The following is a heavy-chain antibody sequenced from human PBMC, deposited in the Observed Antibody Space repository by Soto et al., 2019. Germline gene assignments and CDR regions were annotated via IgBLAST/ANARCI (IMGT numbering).Heavy chain of an antibody. CDR3: ARAGTTMVRGVISGWFDP. D-gene: IGHD3-10*01. V-gene: IGHV4-59*01. Sequence: QVQLQESGPGLVKPSETLSLTCTVSGGSISSYYWSWIRQPPGKGLEWIGYIYYSGSTNYNPSLKSRVTISVDTSKTQSARKLSSVTAADTAVYYCARAGTTMVRGVISGWFDPWGQGTLVTVSS. CDR1: GGSISSYY. CDR2: IYYSGST. J-gene: IGHJ5*02.